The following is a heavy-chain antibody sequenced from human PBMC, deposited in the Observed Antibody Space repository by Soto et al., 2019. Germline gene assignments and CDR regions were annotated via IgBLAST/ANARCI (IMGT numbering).Heavy chain of an antibody. Sequence: GGSLRLSCVASGFTFSNYAMSWVRQAPGKGLEWVSAISGGSVSTYYADSVKGRFTISRDNSRNTLYLQMNSLRAEDTAVYYCAKDRENSRWSYYYYGMDVWGQGTTVTVSS. CDR1: GFTFSNYA. V-gene: IGHV3-23*01. D-gene: IGHD6-13*01. J-gene: IGHJ6*02. CDR2: ISGGSVST. CDR3: AKDRENSRWSYYYYGMDV.